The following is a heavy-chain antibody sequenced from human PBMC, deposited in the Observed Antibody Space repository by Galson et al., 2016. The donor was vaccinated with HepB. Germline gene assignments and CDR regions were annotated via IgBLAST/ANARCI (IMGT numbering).Heavy chain of an antibody. J-gene: IGHJ3*02. CDR1: GFTLTSYG. CDR2: IWFDGSNK. D-gene: IGHD6-6*01. Sequence: SLRLSCAASGFTLTSYGMHWVRQAPGKGLEWVAVIWFDGSNKYYADSVKGRFTISRDNSKTTLYLQMNRLRAEDTAVYYCTLATRYDAFDIWGQGTLVTVS. CDR3: TLATRYDAFDI. V-gene: IGHV3-33*03.